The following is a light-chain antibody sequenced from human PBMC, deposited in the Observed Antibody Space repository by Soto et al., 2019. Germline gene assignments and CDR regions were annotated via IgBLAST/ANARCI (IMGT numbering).Light chain of an antibody. CDR3: QQTNSLPLT. CDR1: QGIDNW. Sequence: DIQMTQPTSSVSASVGDRVTITCRASQGIDNWLAWYQKKPGKAPKLLIYGASHLQFGVPSRFSGSGSGTDFTLTISSLLPEDFATYFCQQTNSLPLTFGGGTKVEIK. V-gene: IGKV1D-12*01. CDR2: GAS. J-gene: IGKJ4*01.